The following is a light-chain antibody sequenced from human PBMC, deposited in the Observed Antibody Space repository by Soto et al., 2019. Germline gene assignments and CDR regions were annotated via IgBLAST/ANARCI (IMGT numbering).Light chain of an antibody. CDR1: SSDVGDYNY. J-gene: IGLJ1*01. CDR3: SSYTSSSTRV. CDR2: DVS. Sequence: QSALTQPASVSGSARQSITSSCTGTSSDVGDYNYVSWYQQHPGKAPKLMIFDVSNRPSGVSNRFSGSKSGNTASLTISGLQAEDEADYYCSSYTSSSTRVFGTGTKVTVL. V-gene: IGLV2-14*01.